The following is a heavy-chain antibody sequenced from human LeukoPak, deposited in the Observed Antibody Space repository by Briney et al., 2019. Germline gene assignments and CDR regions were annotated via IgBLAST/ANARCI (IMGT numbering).Heavy chain of an antibody. D-gene: IGHD4-23*01. CDR1: GLTVSNNY. V-gene: IGHV3-53*01. Sequence: GGSLRLSCAASGLTVSNNYMNWVRQAPGKGLEWISVIHNVVTTHYAESVQGRFTISSDTSQNTVYLQMNSLGAEDTAVYYCISTTVATSIEWWGPGTLVTVSP. CDR2: IHNVVTT. CDR3: ISTTVATSIEW. J-gene: IGHJ4*02.